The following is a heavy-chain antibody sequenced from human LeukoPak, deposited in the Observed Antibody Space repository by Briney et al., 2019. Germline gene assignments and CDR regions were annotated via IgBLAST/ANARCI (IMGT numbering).Heavy chain of an antibody. CDR1: GSAISRWC. CDR2: FCTTGST. J-gene: IGHJ4*02. V-gene: IGHV4-4*07. Sequence: SETLSLTCTVSGSAISRWCWSWLRQPAGKGLEWIGRFCTTGSTNYSPSLKSRVTMSVDTSKNQFSLNLSSVTAADTAVYYCATGAGDFDHWGQGILVTVSS. D-gene: IGHD1-14*01. CDR3: ATGAGDFDH.